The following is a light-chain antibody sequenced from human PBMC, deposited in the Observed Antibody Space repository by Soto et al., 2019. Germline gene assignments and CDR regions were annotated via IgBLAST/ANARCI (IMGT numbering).Light chain of an antibody. CDR1: SSDVGSYNL. V-gene: IGLV2-23*01. CDR3: CSYASSSTLI. Sequence: QSALTQPASVSGSPGQSITISCTGTSSDVGSYNLVSWYQQHPGKAPKLMIYEGSKRPTGDSNRFYGSKSGNTASLTISGLQAEDEADYYCCSYASSSTLIFGGGTQLTVL. J-gene: IGLJ2*01. CDR2: EGS.